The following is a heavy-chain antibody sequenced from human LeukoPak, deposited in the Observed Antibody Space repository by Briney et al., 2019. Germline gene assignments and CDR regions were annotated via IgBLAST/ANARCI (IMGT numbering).Heavy chain of an antibody. D-gene: IGHD1-26*01. CDR1: GFTFNSYG. J-gene: IGHJ4*02. V-gene: IGHV3-64*01. Sequence: PGRSLRLSCAASGFTFNSYGMHWVRQAPGKGLEYVSAISSNGGSTYYANSVKGRFTISRDNSKNTLYLQMGSLRAEDMAVYNCARGFSGSYYIEAYYFDYWGQGTLVTVSS. CDR3: ARGFSGSYYIEAYYFDY. CDR2: ISSNGGST.